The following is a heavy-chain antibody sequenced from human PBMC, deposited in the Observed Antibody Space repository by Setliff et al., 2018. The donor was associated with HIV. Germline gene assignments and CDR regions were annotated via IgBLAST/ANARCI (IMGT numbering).Heavy chain of an antibody. Sequence: GASVKVSCKASGYTFTSYPLHWVRQAPGQGLEWMGVINPSGGSTAYAENFQGRVTMTRDTSTSTVYMEMRGLRSDDTAVYYCGRNRGNGWYYYDSWGQGTLVTVSS. D-gene: IGHD3-22*01. J-gene: IGHJ4*02. CDR2: INPSGGST. V-gene: IGHV1-46*01. CDR3: GRNRGNGWYYYDS. CDR1: GYTFTSYP.